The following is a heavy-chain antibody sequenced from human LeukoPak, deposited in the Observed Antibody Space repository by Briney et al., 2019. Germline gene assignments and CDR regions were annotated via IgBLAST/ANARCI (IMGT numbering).Heavy chain of an antibody. CDR3: AKEQRIRHCSEGVCMEGYYFDY. V-gene: IGHV3-23*01. Sequence: PGGSLRLSCTGRGFPFKMFAMIWVRPPPGRGLEWVSGLSRGGENRKYAHSVKGRFTVSRDASKNMVFLQMNDLRPEDTAVYYCAKEQRIRHCSEGVCMEGYYFDYWGQGPLVTVSS. J-gene: IGHJ4*02. CDR2: LSRGGENR. D-gene: IGHD2-8*01. CDR1: GFPFKMFA.